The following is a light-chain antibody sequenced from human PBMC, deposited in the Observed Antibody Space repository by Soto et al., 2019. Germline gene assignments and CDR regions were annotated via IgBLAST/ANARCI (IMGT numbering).Light chain of an antibody. CDR1: QSVLYSSNNKNH. CDR3: QQYDIWPPYT. J-gene: IGKJ2*01. V-gene: IGKV4-1*01. Sequence: DIVMTQSPDSLAVSLGERATINCKSSQSVLYSSNNKNHLTWFQQKPGQPPKLLIYWASTRESGVPDRFSGSGSGTDFTLTISSLQAEDFAIYYCQQYDIWPPYTFGQGTKVDIK. CDR2: WAS.